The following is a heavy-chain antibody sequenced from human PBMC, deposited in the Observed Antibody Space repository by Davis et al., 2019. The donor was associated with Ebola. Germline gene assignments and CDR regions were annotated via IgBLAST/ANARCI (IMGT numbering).Heavy chain of an antibody. D-gene: IGHD2-15*01. V-gene: IGHV4-34*01. J-gene: IGHJ4*02. Sequence: MPLETLSLTCAVYGASFSDHFWSWIRQPPGQGLEWIGEIHHSGSTKRNPSLRSRVTISPDTSKNQFSLKLSSVTAADTAVYYCARGPDCSGGSCYSGSWGYKNYWGQGTMVTVSS. CDR1: GASFSDHF. CDR3: ARGPDCSGGSCYSGSWGYKNY. CDR2: IHHSGST.